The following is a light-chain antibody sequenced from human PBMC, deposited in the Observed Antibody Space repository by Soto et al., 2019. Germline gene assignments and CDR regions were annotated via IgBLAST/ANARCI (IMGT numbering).Light chain of an antibody. CDR2: DAS. V-gene: IGKV3-11*01. CDR3: QLRSVLS. J-gene: IGKJ4*01. Sequence: IVLTQSPDTLSLSLGERATLSCRASQSVANFLAWYQQKPGQAPKLLIYDASPRATDIPARFSGSGSGTDFTLTISSVEPEDFAGYYCQLRSVLSFGGGTKVEIK. CDR1: QSVANF.